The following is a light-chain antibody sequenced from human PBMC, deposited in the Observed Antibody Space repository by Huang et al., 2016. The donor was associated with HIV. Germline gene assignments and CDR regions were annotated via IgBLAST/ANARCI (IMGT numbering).Light chain of an antibody. CDR2: GAS. J-gene: IGKJ1*01. CDR1: QSVSIN. CDR3: QEYNEWPSGT. V-gene: IGKV3-15*01. Sequence: VMTQSPATLSVSPGERVTLSCRASQSVSINLAWYQHKPGQSPKLLLYGASTRATGVPARFSGSGSGTEFTLAISGLQSEDFAIYYCQEYNEWPSGTFGQGTKVEMK.